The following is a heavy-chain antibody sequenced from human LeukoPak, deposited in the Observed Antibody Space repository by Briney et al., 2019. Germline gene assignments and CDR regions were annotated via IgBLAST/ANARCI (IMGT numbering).Heavy chain of an antibody. CDR1: GFTFSSYG. Sequence: GGSLRLSCAASGFTFSSYGMHWVRQAPGKGLEWVAVISYDGSNKYYADSVKGRFTISRDNSKNTLYLQMNSLRAEDTAVYYCAKEPFTGDYSQWTFDYWGQGTLVTVSS. J-gene: IGHJ4*02. CDR2: ISYDGSNK. V-gene: IGHV3-30*18. D-gene: IGHD4-17*01. CDR3: AKEPFTGDYSQWTFDY.